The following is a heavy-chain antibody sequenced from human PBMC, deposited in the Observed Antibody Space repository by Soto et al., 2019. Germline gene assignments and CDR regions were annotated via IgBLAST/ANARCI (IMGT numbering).Heavy chain of an antibody. V-gene: IGHV3-21*06. CDR2: ITSKSTYI. J-gene: IGHJ5*01. CDR1: GFTFRDYS. CDR3: ARSGVAALDS. D-gene: IGHD2-8*01. Sequence: EVQLVESGGGLVKPGGSLRLSCAASGFTFRDYSLNWVRQAPGKGLEWVSSITSKSTYIYYADSVKGRFTISRDNAKSSLYLQMDSLRADDTAVYFCARSGVAALDSWGRGTLVTVSS.